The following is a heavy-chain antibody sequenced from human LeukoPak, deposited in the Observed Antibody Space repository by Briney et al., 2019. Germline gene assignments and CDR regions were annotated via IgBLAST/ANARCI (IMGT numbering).Heavy chain of an antibody. J-gene: IGHJ5*02. CDR1: GGSISSYY. V-gene: IGHV4-4*07. Sequence: SETLSLTCTVSGGSISSYYWSWIRQPAGKGLEWIGRIYTSGSTNYNPSLKSRVTMSVDTSKNQYSLKLSSVTAADTAVYYCARTRPDYYGSGSYYTPVFWFDPWGQGTLVTVSS. D-gene: IGHD3-10*01. CDR3: ARTRPDYYGSGSYYTPVFWFDP. CDR2: IYTSGST.